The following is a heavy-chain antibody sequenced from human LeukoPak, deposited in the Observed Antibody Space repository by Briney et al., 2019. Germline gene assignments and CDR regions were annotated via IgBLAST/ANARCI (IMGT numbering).Heavy chain of an antibody. CDR2: ISAYNGNT. CDR1: GYTFTSYG. J-gene: IGHJ4*02. CDR3: ARGATKKAQTSDFDY. Sequence: ASVKVSCKASGYTFTSYGISWVRQAPGQGLEWMGWISAYNGNTDYAQKLQGRVTMTTDTSTSTAYMELRSLRSDDTAVYYCARGATKKAQTSDFDYWGQGTLVTVSS. V-gene: IGHV1-18*01.